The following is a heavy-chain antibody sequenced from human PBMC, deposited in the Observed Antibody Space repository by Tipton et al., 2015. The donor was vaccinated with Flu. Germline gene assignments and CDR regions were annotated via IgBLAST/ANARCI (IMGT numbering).Heavy chain of an antibody. Sequence: QLVQSGAEVKKPGASVKVSCKASGYTFSSYYVHWVRQAPGQGLEWMGTISPSGGATGNAQRFQGRVTMTRDTSTSTFYMDLSSLRYDDTAVYFCASAIHITMIPGAKLYYGMDSWGQGTTVTVSS. J-gene: IGHJ6*02. CDR3: ASAIHITMIPGAKLYYGMDS. CDR2: ISPSGGAT. V-gene: IGHV1-46*01. CDR1: GYTFSSYY. D-gene: IGHD3-10*01.